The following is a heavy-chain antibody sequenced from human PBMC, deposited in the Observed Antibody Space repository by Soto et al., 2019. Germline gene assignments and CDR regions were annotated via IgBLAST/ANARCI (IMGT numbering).Heavy chain of an antibody. D-gene: IGHD2-15*01. Sequence: ASVKVSCKASGYTFTSYGITWVRQAPGQGLEWMGWINAGNGNTKYSQKFQGRVTITRDTSASTAYMELSSLRSEDTAVYYCARDLGGWPDYWGQGTLVTVSS. V-gene: IGHV1-3*01. CDR1: GYTFTSYG. J-gene: IGHJ4*02. CDR2: INAGNGNT. CDR3: ARDLGGWPDY.